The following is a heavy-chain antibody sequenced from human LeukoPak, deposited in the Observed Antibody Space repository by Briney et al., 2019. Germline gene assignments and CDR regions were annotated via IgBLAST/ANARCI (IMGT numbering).Heavy chain of an antibody. V-gene: IGHV1-69*13. CDR1: GGTFSSYA. D-gene: IGHD1-26*01. J-gene: IGHJ4*02. CDR3: AGNRVGAYFDY. CDR2: IIPIFGTA. Sequence: ASVKVSCKASGGTFSSYAISWVRQAPGQGLEWMGGIIPIFGTANYAQKFQGRVTITADESTSTAYMELSSLRSEDTAVYYCAGNRVGAYFDYWGQGTLVTVSS.